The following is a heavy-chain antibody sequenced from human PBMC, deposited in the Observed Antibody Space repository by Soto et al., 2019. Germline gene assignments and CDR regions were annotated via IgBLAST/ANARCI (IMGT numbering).Heavy chain of an antibody. CDR2: INHSGST. CDR3: ARGVRGSYYPLFDY. V-gene: IGHV4-34*01. Sequence: KTSETLSLTCAVYGGSFSGYYWSWIRQPPGKGLEWIGEINHSGSTNYNPSLKSRVTISVDTSKNQFSLKLSSVTAADTAVYYCARGVRGSYYPLFDYWGQGTLVTVSS. CDR1: GGSFSGYY. J-gene: IGHJ4*02. D-gene: IGHD1-26*01.